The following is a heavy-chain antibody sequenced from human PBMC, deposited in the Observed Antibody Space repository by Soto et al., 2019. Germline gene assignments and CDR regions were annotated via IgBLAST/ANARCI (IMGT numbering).Heavy chain of an antibody. Sequence: EVQLVESGGGLVQPGGSLRLSCAASGFTFSSYSMNWVRQAPGKGLEWVSFISSSSTYIYYADSVKGRITISRDNAKNSLYLQMNSLRADDTAVYYCARDWGTIFGVVIASYGMDDWGQGTTVTVSS. CDR3: ARDWGTIFGVVIASYGMDD. V-gene: IGHV3-21*01. J-gene: IGHJ6*02. D-gene: IGHD3-3*01. CDR1: GFTFSSYS. CDR2: ISSSSTYI.